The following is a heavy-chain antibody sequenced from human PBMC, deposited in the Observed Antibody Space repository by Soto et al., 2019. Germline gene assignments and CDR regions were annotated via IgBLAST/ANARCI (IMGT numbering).Heavy chain of an antibody. D-gene: IGHD6-19*01. CDR2: IKSKTDGGTT. V-gene: IGHV3-15*01. CDR1: GFTFSNAW. J-gene: IGHJ6*03. CDR3: TTETIKQWLVQYYYYYYMDG. Sequence: PGGSLRLSCAASGFTFSNAWMSWVRQAPGKGLEWVGRIKSKTDGGTTDYAAPVKGRFTISRDDSKNTLYLQMNSLKTEDTAVYYCTTETIKQWLVQYYYYYYMDGWGKGTTVTVSS.